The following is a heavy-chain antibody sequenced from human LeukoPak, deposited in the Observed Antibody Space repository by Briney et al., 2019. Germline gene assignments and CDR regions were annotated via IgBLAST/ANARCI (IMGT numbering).Heavy chain of an antibody. V-gene: IGHV3-53*01. Sequence: HTGGSLRLSCAASGFTVSSNYMSWVRQAPGKGLEWVSVIYSGGSTYYADSVKGRFTIFRDNSKNTLYLQMNSLRAEDTAVYYCARDLRGYSYGFGLGGMDVWGQGTTVTVSS. CDR2: IYSGGST. J-gene: IGHJ6*02. D-gene: IGHD5-18*01. CDR3: ARDLRGYSYGFGLGGMDV. CDR1: GFTVSSNY.